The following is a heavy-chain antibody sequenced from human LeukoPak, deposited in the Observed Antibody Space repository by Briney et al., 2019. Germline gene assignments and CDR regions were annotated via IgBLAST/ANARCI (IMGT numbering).Heavy chain of an antibody. Sequence: HAGGSLRLSCAASGFTFSNYWMSWVRQAPGKGLEWVSYISSSGSTIYYADSVKGRFTISRDNAKNSLYLQMNSLRAEDTAVYYCARGPLDYYYYYMDVWGKGTTVTISS. CDR3: ARGPLDYYYYYMDV. J-gene: IGHJ6*03. V-gene: IGHV3-48*04. CDR1: GFTFSNYW. CDR2: ISSSGSTI.